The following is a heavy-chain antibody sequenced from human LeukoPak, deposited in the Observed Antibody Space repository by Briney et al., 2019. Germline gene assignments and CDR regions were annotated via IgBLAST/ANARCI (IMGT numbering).Heavy chain of an antibody. V-gene: IGHV1-18*01. J-gene: IGHJ6*02. D-gene: IGHD2-8*01. CDR1: GYTFTSYA. Sequence: ASVKVSCKASGYTFTSYAMNWVRQAPGQGLEWIGWISAYNGNTNYVQKLQGRVTMTTDTSTSTAYMELRSLRSDDTAVYYCARDNGIPSPYYYYGMDVWGQGTTVTVSS. CDR2: ISAYNGNT. CDR3: ARDNGIPSPYYYYGMDV.